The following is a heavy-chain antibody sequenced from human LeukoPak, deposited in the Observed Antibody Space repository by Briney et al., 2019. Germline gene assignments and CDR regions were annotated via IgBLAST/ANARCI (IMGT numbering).Heavy chain of an antibody. Sequence: AASVKVSCKASGYTLTSYGISWVRQAPGQGLEWMGWISAYNGNTNFAQKLQGRVTMTTDTSTSTAYMDLRSLRSDDTAVYYCARDQAATNTQVRFCLDWGQGTLVTVSS. V-gene: IGHV1-18*01. CDR3: ARDQAATNTQVRFCLD. D-gene: IGHD3-9*01. CDR1: GYTLTSYG. CDR2: ISAYNGNT. J-gene: IGHJ4*02.